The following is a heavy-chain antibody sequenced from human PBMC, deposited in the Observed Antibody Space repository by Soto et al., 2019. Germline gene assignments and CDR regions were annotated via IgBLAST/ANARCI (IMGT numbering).Heavy chain of an antibody. CDR3: ARGQRFSDWFDP. D-gene: IGHD3-3*01. Sequence: SETLSLTCSVSGGTISGYYWTWIRQPAGKGLEWIGRIYSSGNTKYNPSLQSRVTMSLDTSNNQFSLRLTSVTAADTAVYYCARGQRFSDWFDPWGQGTLGTV. CDR2: IYSSGNT. V-gene: IGHV4-4*07. CDR1: GGTISGYY. J-gene: IGHJ5*02.